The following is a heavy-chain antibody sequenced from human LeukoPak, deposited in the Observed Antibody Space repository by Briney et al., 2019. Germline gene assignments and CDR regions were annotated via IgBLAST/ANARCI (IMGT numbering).Heavy chain of an antibody. V-gene: IGHV1-18*01. CDR1: GYTFTSYG. CDR3: ARDGYSSGWYGGHWFDP. J-gene: IGHJ5*02. CDR2: ISAYNGNT. D-gene: IGHD6-19*01. Sequence: ASVKVSCKASGYTFTSYGISWVRQAPGQGLEWMGWISAYNGNTNYAQKLQGRVTMTTDTSTSTAYMELRSLRSDDTAVYYCARDGYSSGWYGGHWFDPWGQGTLVTVSS.